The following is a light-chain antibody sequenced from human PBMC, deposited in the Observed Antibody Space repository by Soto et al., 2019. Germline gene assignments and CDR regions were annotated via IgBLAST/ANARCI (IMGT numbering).Light chain of an antibody. Sequence: QSVLTQPASVSGSPGQSITISCTGTSSDVGGYNYVSWYQQHPGKAPKLMIYDVSNRPSGVSNRFSRSKSGNAASQTVPGLQAVEESDYYCSSYTSNYVVVTGTKLTL. CDR1: SSDVGGYNY. CDR2: DVS. V-gene: IGLV2-14*01. CDR3: SSYTSNYV. J-gene: IGLJ1*01.